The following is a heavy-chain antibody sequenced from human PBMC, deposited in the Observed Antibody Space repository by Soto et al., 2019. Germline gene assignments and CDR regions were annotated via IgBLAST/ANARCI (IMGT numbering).Heavy chain of an antibody. V-gene: IGHV2-70*01. CDR3: ARGLAYYYDSSGYYRYYFDY. CDR2: IDWDDDK. CDR1: GFSLSTSGMC. D-gene: IGHD3-22*01. Sequence: SGPTLVNPTQTLTLTCTFSGFSLSTSGMCVSWIRQPPGKALEWLALIDWDDDKYYSTSLKTRLTISKDTSKNQVVLTMTNMDPVDTATYYCARGLAYYYDSSGYYRYYFDYWGQGTLVTSPQ. J-gene: IGHJ4*02.